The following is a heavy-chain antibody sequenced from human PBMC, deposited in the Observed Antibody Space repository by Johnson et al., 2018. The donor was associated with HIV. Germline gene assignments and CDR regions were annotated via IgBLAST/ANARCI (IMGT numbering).Heavy chain of an antibody. J-gene: IGHJ3*02. CDR3: ARDGVYSSPHDAFDI. V-gene: IGHV3-7*04. Sequence: VQLVESGGGLVQPGGSLRLSCAASGFTFSNYWMSWVRQAPGKGLEWLANIKEDGSEDYYVDSLKGRFTISRDNAQNSLYLQMDGLRADDSAVYYCARDGVYSSPHDAFDIWGQGTKVTVSS. CDR1: GFTFSNYW. CDR2: IKEDGSED. D-gene: IGHD6-13*01.